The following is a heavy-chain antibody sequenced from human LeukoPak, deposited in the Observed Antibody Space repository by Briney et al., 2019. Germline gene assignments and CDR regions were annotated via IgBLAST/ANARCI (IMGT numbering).Heavy chain of an antibody. Sequence: SETLSLTCTVSGGSISSGSYYWSWIRQPAGRGLEWIGRIYTSGSTNYNPSLKSRVTISVDTSKNQFSLKLSSVSAADTAVYYCARGNWGSFYYFDYWGQGTLATVSS. CDR2: IYTSGST. J-gene: IGHJ4*02. V-gene: IGHV4-61*02. CDR3: ARGNWGSFYYFDY. CDR1: GGSISSGSYY. D-gene: IGHD7-27*01.